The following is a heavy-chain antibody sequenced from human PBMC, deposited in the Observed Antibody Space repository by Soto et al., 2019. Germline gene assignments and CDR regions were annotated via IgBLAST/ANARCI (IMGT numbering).Heavy chain of an antibody. CDR3: ARSPSIPQQLVRENWFDP. J-gene: IGHJ5*02. V-gene: IGHV1-3*01. CDR1: GYTFTSYA. Sequence: ASVKVSCKASGYTFTSYAMHWVRQAPGQRLEWMGWINAGNGNTKYSQKFQGRVTITRDTSASTAYMELSSLRSEDTAVYYCARSPSIPQQLVRENWFDPWGQGSLVTVSS. CDR2: INAGNGNT. D-gene: IGHD6-13*01.